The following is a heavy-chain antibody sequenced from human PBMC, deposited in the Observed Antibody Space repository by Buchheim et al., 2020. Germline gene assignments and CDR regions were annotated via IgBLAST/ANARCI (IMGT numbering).Heavy chain of an antibody. J-gene: IGHJ4*02. V-gene: IGHV2-5*02. CDR3: AHRRIRGRSWHGYSSGWYVEY. D-gene: IGHD6-19*01. Sequence: QITLKESGPTLVKPTQTLTLTCTFSGFSLSTSGVGVGWIRQPPGKALEWLALIYWDDDKRYSPSLKSRLTITKATSKNQVVLTMTNMDPVDTATYYCAHRRIRGRSWHGYSSGWYVEYWGQGTL. CDR2: IYWDDDK. CDR1: GFSLSTSGVG.